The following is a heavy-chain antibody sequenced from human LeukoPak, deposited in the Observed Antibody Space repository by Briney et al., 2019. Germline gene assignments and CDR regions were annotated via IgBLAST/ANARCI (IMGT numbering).Heavy chain of an antibody. V-gene: IGHV3-23*01. CDR2: ISGSGGST. CDR3: AKDWARYCSGGSCLRGSYFDC. J-gene: IGHJ4*02. CDR1: GFTFSSYA. Sequence: GGSLRLSCAASGFTFSSYAMSWVRQAPGKGPEWVSAISGSGGSTYYADSVKGRFTISRDNSKNTLYLQMNSLRAEDTAVYYCAKDWARYCSGGSCLRGSYFDCWGQGTLVTVSS. D-gene: IGHD2-15*01.